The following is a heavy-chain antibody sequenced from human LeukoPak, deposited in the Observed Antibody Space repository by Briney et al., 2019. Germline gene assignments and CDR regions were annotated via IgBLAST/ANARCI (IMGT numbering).Heavy chain of an antibody. CDR3: GRAPTDYGGNFDY. D-gene: IGHD4-23*01. Sequence: ASVKVYCKASGYTFTNYGIHWVRQAPGQRLEWMAWINGGNDNTHHAQKFQGRVTITRDTSASTAYMELSSLGSEDTAVYYCGRAPTDYGGNFDYWGQGIRVTVSS. CDR2: INGGNDNT. J-gene: IGHJ4*02. V-gene: IGHV1-3*01. CDR1: GYTFTNYG.